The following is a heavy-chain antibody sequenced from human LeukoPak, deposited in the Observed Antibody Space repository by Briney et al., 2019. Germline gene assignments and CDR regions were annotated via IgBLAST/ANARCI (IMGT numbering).Heavy chain of an antibody. V-gene: IGHV3-48*03. D-gene: IGHD6-13*01. CDR1: GVTFSSYE. Sequence: GGSLRLSCAASGVTFSSYEMNWGRQAPGKGLEWVSYISSSGSTIYYADSVKGRFTISRDNAKNSLYLQMNSLRAEDTAVYYCAREVSRSWYYVDFGGQGTLVTVSS. CDR2: ISSSGSTI. CDR3: AREVSRSWYYVDF. J-gene: IGHJ4*02.